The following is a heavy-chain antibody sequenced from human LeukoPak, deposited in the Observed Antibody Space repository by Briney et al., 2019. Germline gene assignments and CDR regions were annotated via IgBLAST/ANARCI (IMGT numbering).Heavy chain of an antibody. Sequence: GGSPRLSCAVSGFTFSSSWMHWVRQAPGKGLVWVSHIKTDGSTTAYADSVKGRFTISRDNAKNTLYLQMNSLRAEDTGVYYCARGNQQLPRSTPDYWGQGTLVTVSS. CDR1: GFTFSSSW. CDR2: IKTDGSTT. V-gene: IGHV3-74*01. J-gene: IGHJ4*02. CDR3: ARGNQQLPRSTPDY. D-gene: IGHD2-2*01.